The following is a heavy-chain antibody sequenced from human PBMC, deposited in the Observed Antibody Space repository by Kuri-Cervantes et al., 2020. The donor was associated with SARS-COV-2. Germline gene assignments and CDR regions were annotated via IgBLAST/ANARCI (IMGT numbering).Heavy chain of an antibody. J-gene: IGHJ6*03. CDR1: GFTFSSYW. V-gene: IGHV3-74*01. Sequence: GESLKISCAASGFTFSSYWMHWVRQAPGKGLVWVSRINSDGSSTSYADSVKGRFTISRDNAKNTLYLQMNSLRAEDTAVYYCAREQEDYYYYYYMDVWGKGTTVTVSS. CDR3: AREQEDYYYYYYMDV. CDR2: INSDGSST.